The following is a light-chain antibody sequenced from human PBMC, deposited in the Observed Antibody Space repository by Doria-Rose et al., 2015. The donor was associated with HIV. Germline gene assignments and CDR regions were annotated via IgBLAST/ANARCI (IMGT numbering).Light chain of an antibody. J-gene: IGKJ2*01. CDR2: AAS. CDR3: QQLSSFPYT. Sequence: SVGDKITITCRASQGISTSLAWYQQRPGKAPKLLIYAASTLQSGVPSRFSDSGSGTEFTLAISSLQPEDFATYYCQQLSSFPYTFGQGTKLEI. V-gene: IGKV1-9*01. CDR1: QGISTS.